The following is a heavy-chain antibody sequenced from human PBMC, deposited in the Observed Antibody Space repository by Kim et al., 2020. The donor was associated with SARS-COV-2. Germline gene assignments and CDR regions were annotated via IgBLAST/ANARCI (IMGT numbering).Heavy chain of an antibody. V-gene: IGHV4-39*01. Sequence: SETLSLTCIVSGGSITSVDHYWGWIRQPPGKGLECIGSIVYNGRSFYSPSLKSRATMSVDTSKDQFSLNLRSVTATDTAVYYCVRIQYASTIDLWGRGTL. CDR2: IVYNGRS. J-gene: IGHJ2*01. D-gene: IGHD2-2*01. CDR1: GGSITSVDHY. CDR3: VRIQYASTIDL.